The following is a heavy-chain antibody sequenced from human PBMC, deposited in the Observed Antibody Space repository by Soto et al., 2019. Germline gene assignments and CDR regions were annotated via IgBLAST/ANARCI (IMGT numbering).Heavy chain of an antibody. Sequence: EVQLVESGGGLVQPGRSLRLSCAASGFTFDEYAMHWVRQAPGKGLEWVSGISWKGDKIAYADSIKGRFTISRDNAKNSLYLQMNSLRAEDTALYYCAKGVVGRVDWYFDLWGRGSPVTVSS. CDR3: AKGVVGRVDWYFDL. CDR2: ISWKGDKI. CDR1: GFTFDEYA. V-gene: IGHV3-9*01. D-gene: IGHD2-15*01. J-gene: IGHJ2*01.